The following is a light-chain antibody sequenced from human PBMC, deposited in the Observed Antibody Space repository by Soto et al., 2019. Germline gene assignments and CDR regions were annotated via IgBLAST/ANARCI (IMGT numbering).Light chain of an antibody. CDR1: QSVSSY. CDR2: DAS. Sequence: EILLTQSPATLSLSPGERATLSCRASQSVSSYLAWYQQKPGQAPRLLIYDASTRATGIPARFSGSGSGTDFTLPITSLQTQDFGAYYCQQYNNWHRATFGGGTKVDIK. CDR3: QQYNNWHRAT. J-gene: IGKJ4*01. V-gene: IGKV3-11*01.